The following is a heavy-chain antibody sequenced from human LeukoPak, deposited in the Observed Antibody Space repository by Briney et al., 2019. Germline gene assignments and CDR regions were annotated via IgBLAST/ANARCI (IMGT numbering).Heavy chain of an antibody. Sequence: ASVKVSCKASGYTFTSYDINWVRQATGQGLEWMGWMNPNGGNTGYAQKFQGRVTITRNTSISTAYMELSSLRSEDTAVYYCARGPAPYYDFWSGYLYYYYYMDVWGKGTTVTVSS. CDR3: ARGPAPYYDFWSGYLYYYYYMDV. J-gene: IGHJ6*03. D-gene: IGHD3-3*01. CDR2: MNPNGGNT. CDR1: GYTFTSYD. V-gene: IGHV1-8*03.